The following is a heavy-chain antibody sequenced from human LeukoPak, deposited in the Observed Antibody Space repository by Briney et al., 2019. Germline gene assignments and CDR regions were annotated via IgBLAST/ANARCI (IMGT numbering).Heavy chain of an antibody. Sequence: SETLSLTCTVSGGSISSYYWSWIRQPPGKGLEWIGYIYYSGSTNYNPSLKSRVTISVDTSKNQFSLKLSSVTAADTAVYYGARVPMIVVVTEYYFDYWGQGTLVTVSS. CDR1: GGSISSYY. D-gene: IGHD3-22*01. V-gene: IGHV4-59*01. CDR3: ARVPMIVVVTEYYFDY. J-gene: IGHJ4*02. CDR2: IYYSGST.